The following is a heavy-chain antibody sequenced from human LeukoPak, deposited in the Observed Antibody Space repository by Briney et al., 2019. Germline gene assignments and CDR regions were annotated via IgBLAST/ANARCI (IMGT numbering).Heavy chain of an antibody. Sequence: GGSLRLSCAASGFTFSSFAMSWVRQAPGKGLEWVSGMSGSGGSTYYADSVKGRFTISRDSSKNTLYLQMNSLRAEDTAVYYCAKDQGGPFDYWGQGSLVTVS. CDR2: MSGSGGST. J-gene: IGHJ4*02. V-gene: IGHV3-23*01. CDR1: GFTFSSFA. CDR3: AKDQGGPFDY.